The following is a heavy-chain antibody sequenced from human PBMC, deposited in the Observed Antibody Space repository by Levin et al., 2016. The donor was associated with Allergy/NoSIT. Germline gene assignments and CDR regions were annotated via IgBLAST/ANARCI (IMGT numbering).Heavy chain of an antibody. CDR3: AAGNGVWGYNGVDY. CDR1: GGSLNEYS. V-gene: IGHV1-69*10. Sequence: SVKVSCKASGGSLNEYSVSWIRQAPGQGLEWMGGAIPVSSVVDYAPRFQGRVTISADRFTNTVYMELISLRSDDTAVYHCAAGNGVWGYNGVDYWGQGTPVTVSP. J-gene: IGHJ4*02. D-gene: IGHD5-24*01. CDR2: AIPVSSVV.